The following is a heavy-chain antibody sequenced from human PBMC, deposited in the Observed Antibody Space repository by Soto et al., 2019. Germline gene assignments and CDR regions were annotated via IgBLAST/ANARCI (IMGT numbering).Heavy chain of an antibody. Sequence: SVKVSCKASGYTITCCAMHWVRQAPGQRPEWMGWINAGDGDTKYSQNFQGRLTIIRDTSANTAYMELSSLRSEDTAVYYCARGGDGTGWYFDYWGQGTLVTVSS. V-gene: IGHV1-3*01. CDR1: GYTITCCA. J-gene: IGHJ4*02. D-gene: IGHD6-19*01. CDR2: INAGDGDT. CDR3: ARGGDGTGWYFDY.